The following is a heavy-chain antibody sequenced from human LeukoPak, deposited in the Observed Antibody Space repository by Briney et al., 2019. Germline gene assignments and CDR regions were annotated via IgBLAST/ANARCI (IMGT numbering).Heavy chain of an antibody. CDR3: ARGECSSTSCYVNWFDP. Sequence: PSETLSLTCTVSGGSISSYYWSWIRQPAGKGLEWIGRIYTGGSTNYNPSLKSRVTMSVDTSKNQFSLKLSSVTAADTAVYYCARGECSSTSCYVNWFDPWGQGTLVTVSS. D-gene: IGHD2-2*01. J-gene: IGHJ5*02. CDR2: IYTGGST. V-gene: IGHV4-4*07. CDR1: GGSISSYY.